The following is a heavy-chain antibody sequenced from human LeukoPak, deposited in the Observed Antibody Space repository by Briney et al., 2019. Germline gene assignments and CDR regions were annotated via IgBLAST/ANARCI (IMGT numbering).Heavy chain of an antibody. D-gene: IGHD4-23*01. CDR3: ARDRGYSTFDS. CDR2: ISSSSSYI. Sequence: GGSLRLSCAASGFTFSSYSMNWVRQAPGKGLEWVSSISSSSSYIYYADSVKGRFTISRDNAKNALYLWMNSLRDDDTAVYYCARDRGYSTFDSWGQGVLVTVSS. CDR1: GFTFSSYS. J-gene: IGHJ4*02. V-gene: IGHV3-21*01.